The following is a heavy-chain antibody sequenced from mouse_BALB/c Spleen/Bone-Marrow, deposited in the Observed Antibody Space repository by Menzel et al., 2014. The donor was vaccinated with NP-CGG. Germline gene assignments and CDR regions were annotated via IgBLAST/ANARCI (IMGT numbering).Heavy chain of an antibody. D-gene: IGHD4-1*01. CDR3: TRWEYYAMDY. V-gene: IGHV14-3*02. CDR2: IDPANGNT. CDR1: GYNIKDTY. Sequence: VHVKQSGAELVKPGASVKLSCTASGYNIKDTYMHWVKQRPEQGLEWIGRIDPANGNTKYDPKFQGKATITADTSSNTAYLQLSSLTSEDTTVYYCTRWEYYAMDYWGQETSVNIPS. J-gene: IGHJ4*01.